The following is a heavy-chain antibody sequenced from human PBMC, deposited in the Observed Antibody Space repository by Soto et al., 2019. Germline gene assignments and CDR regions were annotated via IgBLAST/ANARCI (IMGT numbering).Heavy chain of an antibody. CDR3: ARSRGGYFDY. CDR1: GGSISSYY. CDR2: IYYSGST. V-gene: IGHV4-59*01. J-gene: IGHJ4*02. D-gene: IGHD3-16*01. Sequence: QVQLQESGPGLVKPSETLSLTCTVSGGSISSYYWSWIRQPPGKGLEWIGYIYYSGSTNYNPSLKSRVTISVATSKNRFSLKLRSVTAADTAVYYCARSRGGYFDYWGQGTLVTVSS.